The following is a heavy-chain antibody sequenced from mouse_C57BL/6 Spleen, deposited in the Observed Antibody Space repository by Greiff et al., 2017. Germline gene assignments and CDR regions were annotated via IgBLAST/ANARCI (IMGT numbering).Heavy chain of an antibody. CDR2: IYPGSGST. D-gene: IGHD3-2*02. CDR1: GYTFTSYW. CDR3: ARPQATFPYAMDY. Sequence: QVQLQQPGAELVKPGASVKMSCKASGYTFTSYWITWVKQRPGQGLEWIGEIYPGSGSTNYNEKFKSKATLTVDTSSSTAYMQLSSLTSEDSAVYSCARPQATFPYAMDYWGQGTSVTVSS. J-gene: IGHJ4*01. V-gene: IGHV1-55*01.